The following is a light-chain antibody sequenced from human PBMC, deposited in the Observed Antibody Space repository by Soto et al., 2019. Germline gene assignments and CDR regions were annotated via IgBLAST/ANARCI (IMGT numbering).Light chain of an antibody. CDR1: QTISSW. CDR2: KAS. CDR3: QQYYSFPYT. J-gene: IGKJ2*01. Sequence: DIQMTQSPSTLSGSVGDRVTITCRASQTISSWLAWYQQKPGKAPKLLIYKASTLKSGVPSRFSGSGSGTEFTLTISCLQSEDFATYYCQQYYSFPYTFGQGTKVDIK. V-gene: IGKV1-5*03.